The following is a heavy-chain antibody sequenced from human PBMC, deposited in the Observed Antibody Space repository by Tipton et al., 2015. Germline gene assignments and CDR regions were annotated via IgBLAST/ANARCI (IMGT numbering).Heavy chain of an antibody. CDR3: ARHVPYISGWVDS. Sequence: TLSLTCTVSGGSISTSSYYWGWIRQPPGRGLECIGSIYYSGSTYYNPSLKSRVTMSVDTSKNQFSLKLSSVTAADTAVYYCARHVPYISGWVDSWGQGTLVTVSS. CDR1: GGSISTSSYY. D-gene: IGHD6-19*01. CDR2: IYYSGST. J-gene: IGHJ5*01. V-gene: IGHV4-39*01.